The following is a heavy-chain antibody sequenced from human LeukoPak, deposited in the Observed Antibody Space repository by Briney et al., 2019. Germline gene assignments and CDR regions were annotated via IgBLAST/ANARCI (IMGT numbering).Heavy chain of an antibody. J-gene: IGHJ4*02. CDR1: GFTFSDYY. CDR2: ISSSGSTI. V-gene: IGHV3-11*04. Sequence: GGSLRLSCAASGFTFSDYYMSWIRQAPGKGLEWVSYISSSGSTIYYADSVKGRFTISRDNAKNSLYPQMNSLRAEDTAVYYCARAGDWSAYHFDYWGQGTLVTVSS. D-gene: IGHD3-3*01. CDR3: ARAGDWSAYHFDY.